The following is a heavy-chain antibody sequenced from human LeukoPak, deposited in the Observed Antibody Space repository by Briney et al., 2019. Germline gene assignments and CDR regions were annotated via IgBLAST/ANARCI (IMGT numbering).Heavy chain of an antibody. CDR3: AKDWPNYYGSNGHYYRRDGDY. CDR1: GFTFSIYA. J-gene: IGHJ4*02. CDR2: ITSSGDGT. D-gene: IGHD3-22*01. V-gene: IGHV3-23*01. Sequence: GGSLGLSCAASGFTFSIYAMSWVRQAPGKGLQWVSSITSSGDGTYYADSVKGRFTISRDNSENMLYLQMNSLRVEDTAVYFCAKDWPNYYGSNGHYYRRDGDYWGQGTLVTVSS.